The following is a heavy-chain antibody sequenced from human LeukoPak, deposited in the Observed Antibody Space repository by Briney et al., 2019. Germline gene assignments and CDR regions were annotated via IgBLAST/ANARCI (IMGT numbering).Heavy chain of an antibody. Sequence: PGRSLRLSCAASGFTFSSYAMHWVRRAPGKGLEWVAVISYDGSNKYYADSVKGRFTISRDNSKNTLYLQMNSLRAEDTAVYYCARQTYGSGSWIDAFDIWGQGTMVTVSS. CDR2: ISYDGSNK. V-gene: IGHV3-30-3*01. J-gene: IGHJ3*02. CDR3: ARQTYGSGSWIDAFDI. D-gene: IGHD3-10*01. CDR1: GFTFSSYA.